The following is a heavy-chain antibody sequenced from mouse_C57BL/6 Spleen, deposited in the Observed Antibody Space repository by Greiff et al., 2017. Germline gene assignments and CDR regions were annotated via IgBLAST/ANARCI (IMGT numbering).Heavy chain of an antibody. Sequence: VQLQQPGAELVRPGSSVKLSCKASGYTFTSYWMDWVKQRPGQGLEWIGNIYPSDSETHYNQKFKDKATLTVDKSSSTAYMQLSSLASEDSAVYYCARDSNQGYWYFDVWGTGTTVTVSS. CDR3: ARDSNQGYWYFDV. V-gene: IGHV1-61*01. J-gene: IGHJ1*03. CDR2: IYPSDSET. D-gene: IGHD2-5*01. CDR1: GYTFTSYW.